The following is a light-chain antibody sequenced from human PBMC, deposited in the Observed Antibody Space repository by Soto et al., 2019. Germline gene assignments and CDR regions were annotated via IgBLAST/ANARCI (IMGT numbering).Light chain of an antibody. Sequence: EIVLPQSPGTLSLSPGERATLSCRASQSVSRNFLAWFQQKPGQAPRLLLYGASTRATGIHDRFSGSGSGTDFTLTISRLEPEDFAVYYCQQYGDSPPAWTFGQGTKVEIK. CDR1: QSVSRNF. CDR2: GAS. V-gene: IGKV3-20*01. J-gene: IGKJ1*01. CDR3: QQYGDSPPAWT.